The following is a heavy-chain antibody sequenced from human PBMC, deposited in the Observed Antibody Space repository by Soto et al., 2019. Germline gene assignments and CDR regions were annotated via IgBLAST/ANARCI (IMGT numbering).Heavy chain of an antibody. J-gene: IGHJ4*02. CDR3: EKDLTGIAAAGTGLG. D-gene: IGHD6-13*01. Sequence: GSLRLSCASSGFTFSSSAMSWVRQAPGKGLEWVSAISGSGGSTYYADSVKGRFTISRDNSKNTLYLQMNSLRAEDTAVYYCEKDLTGIAAAGTGLGWGQGTLVTVSS. CDR1: GFTFSSSA. V-gene: IGHV3-23*01. CDR2: ISGSGGST.